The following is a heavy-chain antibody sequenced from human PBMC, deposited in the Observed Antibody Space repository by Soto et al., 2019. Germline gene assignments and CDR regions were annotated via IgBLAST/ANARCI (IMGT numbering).Heavy chain of an antibody. D-gene: IGHD6-19*01. CDR3: RRAFSPGVAGRLFDF. V-gene: IGHV3-33*08. CDR1: GFTFSSYG. J-gene: IGHJ4*02. Sequence: PGGSLRLSCVASGFTFSSYGMHWVRQAPGKGLEWLAVIWYDGSIKYYADSVKGRFTISRDDSKNTLYLQMDSLRVEDSAIYYCRRAFSPGVAGRLFDFWGLGTPVTVSS. CDR2: IWYDGSIK.